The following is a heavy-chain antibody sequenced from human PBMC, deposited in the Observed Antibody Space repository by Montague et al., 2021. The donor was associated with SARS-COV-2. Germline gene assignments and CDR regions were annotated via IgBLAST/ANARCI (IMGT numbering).Heavy chain of an antibody. V-gene: IGHV4-39*07. J-gene: IGHJ6*02. CDR1: GGSISSSSYY. Sequence: SETLSLTCTVSGGSISSSSYYWGWIRQPPGKGLEWIGSIYCSGSTYHNPSLKSRVTISVDTSKNQFSLKLSSVTAADTAVYYCARVGRQQLVRLSGMDVWGQGTTVTVSS. CDR2: IYCSGST. CDR3: ARVGRQQLVRLSGMDV. D-gene: IGHD6-13*01.